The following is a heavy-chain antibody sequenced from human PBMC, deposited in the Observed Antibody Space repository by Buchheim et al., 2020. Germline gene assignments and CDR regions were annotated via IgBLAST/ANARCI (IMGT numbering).Heavy chain of an antibody. J-gene: IGHJ4*02. CDR2: IWYDGSNK. V-gene: IGHV3-33*01. D-gene: IGHD3-3*01. CDR3: ARVSLPSYDFWSAYYPGDY. Sequence: VQLVESGGGVVQPGRSLRLSCAASGFNFSTYGMHWVRQAPGKGLEWMALIWYDGSNKYYADSVKGRFTISRDNSKNTLYLQMNSLRVEDTAVYYCARVSLPSYDFWSAYYPGDYWGQGTL. CDR1: GFNFSTYG.